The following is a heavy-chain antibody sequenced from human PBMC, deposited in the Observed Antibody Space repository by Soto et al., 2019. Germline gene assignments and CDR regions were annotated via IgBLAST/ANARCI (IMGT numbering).Heavy chain of an antibody. V-gene: IGHV5-51*01. Sequence: EAQNISCKASGYSITNYWIGWVRQMPGKGVEWMGIIYPGDSDTRYSPSFQGQVTMGGVKSISTAYLQWGSLKAWGIAMYYCAGCGGVTAIDSDAFDIWGQGTMVTVSS. CDR2: IYPGDSDT. J-gene: IGHJ3*02. D-gene: IGHD2-21*02. CDR3: AGCGGVTAIDSDAFDI. CDR1: GYSITNYW.